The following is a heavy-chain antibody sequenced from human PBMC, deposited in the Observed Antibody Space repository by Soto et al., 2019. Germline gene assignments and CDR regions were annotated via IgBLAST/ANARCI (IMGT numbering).Heavy chain of an antibody. J-gene: IGHJ4*02. Sequence: VQLVESGGGVVQPGRSLRLSCAASGFTFSSYGMHWVRQAPGKGLEWVAVISYDGSNKYYADSVKGRFTISRDNSKNTLYLQMNSLRAEDTAVYYCAKVGRGYDSSGYSDYWGQGTLVTVSS. D-gene: IGHD3-22*01. CDR1: GFTFSSYG. CDR2: ISYDGSNK. CDR3: AKVGRGYDSSGYSDY. V-gene: IGHV3-30*18.